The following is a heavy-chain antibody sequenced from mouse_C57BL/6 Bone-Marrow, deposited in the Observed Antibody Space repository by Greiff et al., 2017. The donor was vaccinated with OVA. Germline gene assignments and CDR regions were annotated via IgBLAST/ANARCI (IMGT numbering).Heavy chain of an antibody. Sequence: VQLQQPGAELVKPGASVKLSCKASGYTFTSYWMQWVKQRPGQGLEWIGEIDPSDSYTNYNQKFKGKATLTVDTSSSTAYMQLSSLTSEDSAVYYCARWGNYGFDVWGTGTTVTVSS. V-gene: IGHV1-50*01. J-gene: IGHJ1*03. CDR3: ARWGNYGFDV. CDR2: IDPSDSYT. CDR1: GYTFTSYW. D-gene: IGHD2-1*01.